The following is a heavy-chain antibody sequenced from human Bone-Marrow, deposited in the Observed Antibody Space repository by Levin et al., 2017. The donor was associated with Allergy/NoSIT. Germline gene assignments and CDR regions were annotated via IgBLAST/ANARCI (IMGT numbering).Heavy chain of an antibody. D-gene: IGHD3-10*01. Sequence: GESLKISCKASGYRFNTYWLAWVRQVPGKGLEWMGIIYPGDSDIRYSPSFQGQVTISVDKSTTTVFLQWTSLKASDTAIYYCATSRGITSSWYAILDYWGQGSRVTVSS. J-gene: IGHJ4*02. V-gene: IGHV5-51*01. CDR2: IYPGDSDI. CDR3: ATSRGITSSWYAILDY. CDR1: GYRFNTYW.